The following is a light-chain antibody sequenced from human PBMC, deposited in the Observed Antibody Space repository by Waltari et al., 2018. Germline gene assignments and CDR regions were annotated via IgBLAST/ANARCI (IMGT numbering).Light chain of an antibody. V-gene: IGKV4-1*01. CDR3: QQYYITPLT. J-gene: IGKJ4*01. CDR2: WAS. Sequence: DIVMTQSPDSLAVSLGERATINCKSSQSVLYSSNGQNYLAWYQQKPGQPPKLLISWASIRQSGVPDRFSGSGSGTDFTLTISSLQAEDVAIYYCQQYYITPLTFGGGTKVEIK. CDR1: QSVLYSSNGQNY.